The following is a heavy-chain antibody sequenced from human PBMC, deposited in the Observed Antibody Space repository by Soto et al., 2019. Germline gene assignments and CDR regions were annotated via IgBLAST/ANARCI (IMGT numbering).Heavy chain of an antibody. CDR3: AKVINSGYHHLRLAF. D-gene: IGHD5-12*01. Sequence: QPGGSLRLSCAASGFTFGSYGMHWVRQAPGKGLEWVAVMSFDGSNKYYADSVKGRFTISRDNSKNTLYLQMNSLRTEDTAVYSCAKVINSGYHHLRLAFWGQGTPVTVSS. CDR2: MSFDGSNK. V-gene: IGHV3-30*18. CDR1: GFTFGSYG. J-gene: IGHJ1*01.